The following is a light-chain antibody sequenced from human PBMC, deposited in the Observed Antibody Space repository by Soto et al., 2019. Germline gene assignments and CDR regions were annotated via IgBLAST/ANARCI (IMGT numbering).Light chain of an antibody. CDR3: HHYHNAAGT. Sequence: EAVMTQSPATLSVSPGETATLSCRASQSVNNNLAWYQKKPGQGPRLLIYGASTRATGIPARFSGSGSGTEFTLTINSLQSEDYAVYFCHHYHNAAGTFGGGTKVDIK. J-gene: IGKJ4*01. CDR2: GAS. CDR1: QSVNNN. V-gene: IGKV3-15*01.